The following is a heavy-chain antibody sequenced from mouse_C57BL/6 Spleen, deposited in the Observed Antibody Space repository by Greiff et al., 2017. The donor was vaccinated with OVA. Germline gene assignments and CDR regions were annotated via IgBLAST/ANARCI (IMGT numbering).Heavy chain of an antibody. CDR1: GYSFTDYN. Sequence: EVQLQQSGPELVKPGASVKISCKASGYSFTDYNMTWVKQSHGKSLEWIGIINPNYGTTNYHQKFKGKATLTVDQSSSTASMQLNSLTSEDSAVYYCAKSGYDYDDGFDYWGQGTTLTVSA. J-gene: IGHJ2*01. CDR3: AKSGYDYDDGFDY. D-gene: IGHD2-4*01. V-gene: IGHV1-39*01. CDR2: INPNYGTT.